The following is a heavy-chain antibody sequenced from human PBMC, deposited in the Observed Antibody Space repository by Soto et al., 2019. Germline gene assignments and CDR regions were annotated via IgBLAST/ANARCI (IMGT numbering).Heavy chain of an antibody. J-gene: IGHJ4*02. CDR2: IDPSAGST. Sequence: VKVSCKASGYTLTSFYMHWMRQAPGQGLEWMGVIDPSAGSTTYAQKFKGRVRMTRDTSTSTVFMELSSLRSEDTAVYYCARSPRPTGTTLYYFDSWGQRTLVTVSS. CDR3: ARSPRPTGTTLYYFDS. CDR1: GYTLTSFY. D-gene: IGHD1-1*01. V-gene: IGHV1-46*01.